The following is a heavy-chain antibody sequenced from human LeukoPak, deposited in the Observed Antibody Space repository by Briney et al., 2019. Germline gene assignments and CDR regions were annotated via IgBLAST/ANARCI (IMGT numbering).Heavy chain of an antibody. Sequence: GGSLRLSCAASVFTFSSYAMSWVRQAPGKGLEWVSAISGSGGSTYYADSVKGRFTISRDNSKNTLYLQMNSLRAEDTAVYYCAKDVFITGTLSLFDYWGQGTLVTVSS. CDR2: ISGSGGST. CDR3: AKDVFITGTLSLFDY. D-gene: IGHD1-20*01. J-gene: IGHJ4*02. CDR1: VFTFSSYA. V-gene: IGHV3-23*01.